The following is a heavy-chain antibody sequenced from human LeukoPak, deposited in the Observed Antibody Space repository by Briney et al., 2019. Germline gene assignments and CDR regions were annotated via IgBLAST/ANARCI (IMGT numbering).Heavy chain of an antibody. J-gene: IGHJ4*02. Sequence: SETLSLTCAVYGGSFSGYYWSWIRQPPGKGLEWIGEINHSGSTNYNPSLKKRVTISVDTSKNQFSLKLSSVTAADTAVYYCARGKIFGVDTPYYFDYWGQGTLVTVSS. D-gene: IGHD3-3*01. CDR1: GGSFSGYY. CDR3: ARGKIFGVDTPYYFDY. CDR2: INHSGST. V-gene: IGHV4-34*01.